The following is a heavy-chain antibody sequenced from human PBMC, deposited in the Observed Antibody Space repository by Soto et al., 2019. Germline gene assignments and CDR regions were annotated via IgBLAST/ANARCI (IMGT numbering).Heavy chain of an antibody. CDR2: IIPIFGTT. D-gene: IGHD5-12*01. Sequence: QVHLVQSGSEVKKPGSSMKVSCQASGGIFSRYAFSWVRQAPGQGLEWMGGIIPIFGTTNYAQKFQARVTNTADETTSTMYKEPRRLEPEDTAMYYCCKKQRGPELATIASYLFSGMDVWGPGTTVTVSS. CDR3: CKKQRGPELATIASYLFSGMDV. J-gene: IGHJ6*02. CDR1: GGIFSRYA. V-gene: IGHV1-69*01.